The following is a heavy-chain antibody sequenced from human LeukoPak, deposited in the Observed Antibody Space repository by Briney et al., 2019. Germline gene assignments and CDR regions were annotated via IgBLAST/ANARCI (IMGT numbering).Heavy chain of an antibody. D-gene: IGHD6-13*01. CDR1: GYTFTCYY. Sequence: GASVKVSCKASGYTFTCYYMHWVRQAPGQGLEWMGWINPNSGGTNYAQKFQGRVTMTRDTSISSAYMELSRLRSDDTAVYYCARVEGSSWGPYYFDYWGQGTLVTVSS. CDR2: INPNSGGT. V-gene: IGHV1-2*02. CDR3: ARVEGSSWGPYYFDY. J-gene: IGHJ4*02.